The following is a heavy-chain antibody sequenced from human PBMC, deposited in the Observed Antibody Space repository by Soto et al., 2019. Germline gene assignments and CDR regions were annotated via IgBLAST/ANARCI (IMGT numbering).Heavy chain of an antibody. CDR1: GYNFMRYG. V-gene: IGHV1-18*04. D-gene: IGHD1-26*01. CDR2: INVDNGET. CDR3: ARWISGGYSDWFDP. J-gene: IGHJ5*02. Sequence: QVQLVQSGAEVKKPGASVKVSCKASGYNFMRYGFTWVRQAPGQGLEWVGWINVDNGETKYPQKIQGRVTMTTDTSTRTVYMELRSLTSDDPAVYYCARWISGGYSDWFDPWGHGTLVTVSS.